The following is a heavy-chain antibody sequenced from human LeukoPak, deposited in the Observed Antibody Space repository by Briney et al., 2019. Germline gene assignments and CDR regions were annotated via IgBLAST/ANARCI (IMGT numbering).Heavy chain of an antibody. Sequence: PSDTLSLTCTVSGGSTSSYYWNWIRQPPGKGLEWIGYIYYSGRTNYNPSLKSRATISVDPSKNQFSLKLTSVTAADTAVYYCARSRDYSSSVNWFDPWGQGTLVTVSS. CDR2: IYYSGRT. CDR1: GGSTSSYY. J-gene: IGHJ5*02. D-gene: IGHD6-6*01. V-gene: IGHV4-59*07. CDR3: ARSRDYSSSVNWFDP.